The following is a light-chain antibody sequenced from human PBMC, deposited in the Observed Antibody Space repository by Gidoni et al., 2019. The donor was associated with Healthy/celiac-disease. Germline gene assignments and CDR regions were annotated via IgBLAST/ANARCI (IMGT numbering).Light chain of an antibody. V-gene: IGKV1-33*01. CDR1: QDISNY. Sequence: DIQMTQSPSSLSSSVGDRVTITCQASQDISNYLNWSQQKPGKAPKLLIYDASNLETGVPSRFSGGGSGTDFTFTISSLQPEDIATYYCQQYDNLLYTFGQGTKLEIK. CDR2: DAS. CDR3: QQYDNLLYT. J-gene: IGKJ2*01.